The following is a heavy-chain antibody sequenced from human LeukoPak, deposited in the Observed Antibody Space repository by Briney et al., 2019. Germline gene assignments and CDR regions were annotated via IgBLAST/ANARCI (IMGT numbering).Heavy chain of an antibody. V-gene: IGHV4-59*01. Sequence: SETLSLSCSVADGSINSYYWDWIRRPPGKGLEWLGYIYYNGNTNYRPSLKTRVTMSVDTSKNMFSLKVRSVTAADTAVYYCARGRSNYYGMDVWGQGNTVTVSS. CDR2: IYYNGNT. J-gene: IGHJ6*02. CDR1: DGSINSYY. CDR3: ARGRSNYYGMDV. D-gene: IGHD1-26*01.